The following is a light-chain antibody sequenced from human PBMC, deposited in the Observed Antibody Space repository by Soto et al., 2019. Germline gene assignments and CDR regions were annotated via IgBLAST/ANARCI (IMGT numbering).Light chain of an antibody. V-gene: IGLV1-47*01. CDR3: TVWDDSLRGRL. J-gene: IGLJ2*01. CDR1: SSSIESNY. CDR2: RNN. Sequence: PVLTKPPSATRTPGQRVTITYYGTSSSIESNYVYWYQRLPGTAPRLLIYRNNQRPSGVPDRFSGSKSGTSASLAISALRSEDEADYYCTVWDDSLRGRLFGGGTKVTVL.